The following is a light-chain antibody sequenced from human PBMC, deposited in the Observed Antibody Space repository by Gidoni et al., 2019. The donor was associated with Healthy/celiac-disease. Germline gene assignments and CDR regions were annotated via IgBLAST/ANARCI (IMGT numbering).Light chain of an antibody. CDR2: AAS. V-gene: IGKV1-16*02. CDR1: RGISNY. CDR3: QQYNSYPFT. Sequence: DIQMTQSPFSLSASVGDRVTSTCRATRGISNYLAWFQQKPGKDPKSLMYAASSLQSGVPSKFSGSGSGTDFTLTISSLQPEDCATYYCQQYNSYPFTFXPXTKVDIK. J-gene: IGKJ3*01.